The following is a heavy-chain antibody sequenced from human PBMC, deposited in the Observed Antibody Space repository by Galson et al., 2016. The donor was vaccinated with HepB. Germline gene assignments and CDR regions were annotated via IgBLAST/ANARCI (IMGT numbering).Heavy chain of an antibody. Sequence: SLRLSCAASGFTFSTYSMTWVRQAPGKGLEWVSAISGTGGRTHYADSVKGRFSISRDDSKNTLYLQLNTLRVDDTAVYYCAKSSCGGECYYRMDVWGQGTTVTVSS. D-gene: IGHD2-21*01. J-gene: IGHJ6*02. V-gene: IGHV3-23*01. CDR3: AKSSCGGECYYRMDV. CDR2: ISGTGGRT. CDR1: GFTFSTYS.